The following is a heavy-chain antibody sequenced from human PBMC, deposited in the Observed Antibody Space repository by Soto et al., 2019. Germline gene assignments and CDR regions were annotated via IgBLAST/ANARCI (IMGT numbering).Heavy chain of an antibody. Sequence: SQTLSLTCAILGDGVSSNTAAWNWIRQSPSRGLEWLGRTYYRSKWFNEYAESVAGRIIISPDTSTNHFSLQLNSLTPDDTAVYYCAREGMLGYDRHFDYWGQGTQVTVYS. CDR3: AREGMLGYDRHFDY. CDR1: GDGVSSNTAA. V-gene: IGHV6-1*01. J-gene: IGHJ4*02. D-gene: IGHD5-12*01. CDR2: TYYRSKWFN.